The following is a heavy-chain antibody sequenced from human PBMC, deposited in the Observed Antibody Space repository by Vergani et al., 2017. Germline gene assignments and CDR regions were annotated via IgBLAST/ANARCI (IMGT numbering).Heavy chain of an antibody. V-gene: IGHV3-21*06. CDR2: IGSSGPYI. CDR3: ARDCTSGGCPDNYGMDV. Sequence: EAQLAESGGGLVQPGQSLRLSCTASGFTTGDYVMSWFRQAPGKGLEWVAFIGSSGPYINYADSVKGRFIISRDNTNNSLFLQLSSLRAEDAAVYYCARDCTSGGCPDNYGMDVWVQGATVTVSS. J-gene: IGHJ6*02. CDR1: GFTTGDYV. D-gene: IGHD2-8*01.